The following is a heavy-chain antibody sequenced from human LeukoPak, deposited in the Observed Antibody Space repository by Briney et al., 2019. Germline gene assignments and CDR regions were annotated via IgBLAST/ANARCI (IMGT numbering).Heavy chain of an antibody. CDR3: AKDIGVRSGRNAFDF. V-gene: IGHV3-9*01. D-gene: IGHD2-15*01. J-gene: IGHJ3*01. CDR2: ISWNSNNI. Sequence: PGRSLRLSCAASGFTFDDYVMHWVRQPPGKGLEWVSGISWNSNNIGYADSVKGRFTISRDNAKNSLYLQMNCLRAEDTALYYCAKDIGVRSGRNAFDFWGQGTMVTVSA. CDR1: GFTFDDYV.